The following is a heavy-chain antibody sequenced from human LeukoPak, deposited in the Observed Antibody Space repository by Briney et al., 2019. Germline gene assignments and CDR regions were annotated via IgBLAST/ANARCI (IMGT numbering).Heavy chain of an antibody. CDR1: GFTFSSYG. Sequence: PGGSLRLSCAASGFTFSSYGMHWVRQAPGKGLEWVAFIRYDGSNKYYADSAKGRFTISRDNSKNTLYLQMNSLRAEDTAVYYCAKDRGSYFDYWGQGTLVTVSS. CDR2: IRYDGSNK. J-gene: IGHJ4*02. D-gene: IGHD1-26*01. CDR3: AKDRGSYFDY. V-gene: IGHV3-30*02.